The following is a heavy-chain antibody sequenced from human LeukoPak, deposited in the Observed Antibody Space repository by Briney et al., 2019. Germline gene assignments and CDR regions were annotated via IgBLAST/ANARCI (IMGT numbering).Heavy chain of an antibody. Sequence: ASVKVSCKASGYTFTSYDINWVRQAPGQGLEWMGWISAYNGNTNYAQKLQGRVTMTTDTSTRTAYMELRSLRSDDTPVYYCARGAEYCTNGVCYPNWFDPWGQGTLVTVSS. D-gene: IGHD2-8*01. J-gene: IGHJ5*02. CDR1: GYTFTSYD. CDR2: ISAYNGNT. V-gene: IGHV1-18*01. CDR3: ARGAEYCTNGVCYPNWFDP.